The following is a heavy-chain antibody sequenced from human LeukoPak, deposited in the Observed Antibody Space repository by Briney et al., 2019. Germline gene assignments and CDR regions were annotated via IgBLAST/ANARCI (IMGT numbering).Heavy chain of an antibody. J-gene: IGHJ4*02. V-gene: IGHV1-18*01. D-gene: IGHD6-19*01. CDR2: ISAYNGNT. CDR3: ARDQSIAVAGTPTDY. CDR1: GYTLSNSA. Sequence: ASVKVSCKASGYTLSNSAIHWVRQAPGQGLEWMGWISAYNGNTNYAQKLQGRVTMTTDTSTSTAYMELRSLRSDDTAVYYCARDQSIAVAGTPTDYWGQGTLVTVSS.